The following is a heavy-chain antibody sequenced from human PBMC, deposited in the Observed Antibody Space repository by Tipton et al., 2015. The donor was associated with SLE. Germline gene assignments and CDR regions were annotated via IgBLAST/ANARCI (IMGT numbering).Heavy chain of an antibody. V-gene: IGHV4-34*01. D-gene: IGHD3-10*01. CDR3: ASSSLWFRELLWAFDI. Sequence: TLSLTCTVSGGSISSYYWSWIRQPPGKGLEWIGEINHSGSTNYNPSLKSRVTISVDTSKNQFSLKLSSVTAADTAVYYCASSSLWFRELLWAFDIWGQGTMVTVSS. CDR2: INHSGST. CDR1: GGSISSYY. J-gene: IGHJ3*02.